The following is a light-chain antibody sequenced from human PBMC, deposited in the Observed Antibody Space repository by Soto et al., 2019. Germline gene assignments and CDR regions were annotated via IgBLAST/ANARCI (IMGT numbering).Light chain of an antibody. CDR3: QQYGSSPLFT. V-gene: IGKV3-20*01. Sequence: EIVLTQSPGTLSLSPGERATLSCRASQSVSSSYLAWYQQKPGQAPRLLIYGASSRATGIPDRFSGSGSGTDFTLTISRLEPEDFALYYCQQYGSSPLFTFGTGTKVDIK. CDR2: GAS. J-gene: IGKJ3*01. CDR1: QSVSSSY.